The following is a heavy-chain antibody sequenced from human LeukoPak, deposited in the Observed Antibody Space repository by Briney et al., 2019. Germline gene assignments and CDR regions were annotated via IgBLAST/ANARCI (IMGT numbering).Heavy chain of an antibody. CDR3: AKDKGDFWSGHHY. V-gene: IGHV3-30-3*02. J-gene: IGHJ4*02. Sequence: GGSLRLSCAASGFTFSSYAMHWVRQAPGKGLEWVAVISYDGSNKYYADSVKGRFTISRDNSKNTLYLQMSSLRAEDTAVYYCAKDKGDFWSGHHYWGQGTLVTVSS. CDR1: GFTFSSYA. D-gene: IGHD3-3*01. CDR2: ISYDGSNK.